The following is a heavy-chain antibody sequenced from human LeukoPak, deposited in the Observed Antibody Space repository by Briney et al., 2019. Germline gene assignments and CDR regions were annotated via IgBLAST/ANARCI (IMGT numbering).Heavy chain of an antibody. CDR2: ISYDRSNK. D-gene: IGHD6-13*01. CDR3: ANGYHYTSNLYVHFQH. V-gene: IGHV3-30*18. Sequence: GGSLRLSCAASGFTFSSYGMQWVRQAPGKGLEWVAVISYDRSNKYYADSVKGRFTISRDNSKNTLYLQMNSLRAEDTAVYYCANGYHYTSNLYVHFQHWGQGTLVTVSS. CDR1: GFTFSSYG. J-gene: IGHJ1*01.